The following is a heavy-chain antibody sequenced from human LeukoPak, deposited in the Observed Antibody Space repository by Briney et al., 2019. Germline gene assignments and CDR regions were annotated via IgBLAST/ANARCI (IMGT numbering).Heavy chain of an antibody. J-gene: IGHJ5*02. CDR2: INHSGST. CDR3: AREHSCSWYSGDWLDP. D-gene: IGHD6-13*01. Sequence: SETLSLTCAVYGVSFSGYYWSWIRQPPGKGLEWIGEINHSGSTNYNPSLKSRVTISVDTSKNQFSLKLSSVTAADTAVYYCAREHSCSWYSGDWLDPWGQGTLVTVSS. CDR1: GVSFSGYY. V-gene: IGHV4-34*01.